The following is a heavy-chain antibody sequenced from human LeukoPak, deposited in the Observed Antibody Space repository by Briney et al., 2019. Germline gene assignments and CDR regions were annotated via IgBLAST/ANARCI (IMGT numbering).Heavy chain of an antibody. CDR2: INWNGGST. V-gene: IGHV3-20*04. Sequence: GGSLRLSCAASGFTLDDYDMSWVRQAPGKGLEWVSGINWNGGSTGYADSVKGRFTISRDNAKNSLYLQMNSLRAEDTALYYCARDHPLIAATGSFDYWGQGTLVTVSS. D-gene: IGHD6-13*01. CDR3: ARDHPLIAATGSFDY. J-gene: IGHJ4*02. CDR1: GFTLDDYD.